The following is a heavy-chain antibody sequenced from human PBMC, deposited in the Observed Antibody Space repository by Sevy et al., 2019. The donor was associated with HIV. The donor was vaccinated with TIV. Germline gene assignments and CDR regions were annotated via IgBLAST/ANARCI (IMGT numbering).Heavy chain of an antibody. CDR1: GYTFTIYY. J-gene: IGHJ6*02. D-gene: IGHD3-3*01. CDR2: INPSGGST. Sequence: ASVKVSCKESGYTFTIYYMHWVRQAPGQGLEWMGIINPSGGSTSYPQKFQGRVTMIRDTSTRTVYMELSSLRSEDTAVYYCASFSRNYDFWSGPENYYGTDVWGQGTTVTVSS. V-gene: IGHV1-46*01. CDR3: ASFSRNYDFWSGPENYYGTDV.